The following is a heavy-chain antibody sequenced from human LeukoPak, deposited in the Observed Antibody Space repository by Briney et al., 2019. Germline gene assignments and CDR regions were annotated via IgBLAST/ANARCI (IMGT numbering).Heavy chain of an antibody. CDR1: GGSISSSSYY. Sequence: SETLSLTCTVSGGSISSSSYYWGWIRQPPGKGLEWIGSIYYSGSTYYNPSLKSRVTISVDTSKNQFSLKPSSVTATDTAVYYCARVDGYNIIVSYWGQGTLVTVSS. D-gene: IGHD5-24*01. V-gene: IGHV4-39*07. CDR2: IYYSGST. CDR3: ARVDGYNIIVSY. J-gene: IGHJ4*02.